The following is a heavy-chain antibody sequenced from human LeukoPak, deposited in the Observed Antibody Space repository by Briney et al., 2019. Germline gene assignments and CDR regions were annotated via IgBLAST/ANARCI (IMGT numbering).Heavy chain of an antibody. CDR3: AGLPSIDAIKRIFFDN. J-gene: IGHJ4*02. V-gene: IGHV5-51*01. D-gene: IGHD5-24*01. CDR1: GYRFNDYW. CDR2: IYPSDSDT. Sequence: GESLKISCKGSGYRFNDYWIGWVRQMPGKGLEWMGIIYPSDSDTRYSPSFQGQVTVSADKSMSTAYLQWSSLKASDTAIYYCAGLPSIDAIKRIFFDNWGQGTLVTVSS.